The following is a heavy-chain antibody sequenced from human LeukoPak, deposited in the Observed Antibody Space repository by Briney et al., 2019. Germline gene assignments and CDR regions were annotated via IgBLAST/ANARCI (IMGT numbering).Heavy chain of an antibody. CDR2: IKQDGSEK. CDR1: GFTFTSYW. CDR3: AKDGAWLRFDD. V-gene: IGHV3-7*01. Sequence: GGSLRLSCVASGFTFTSYWMSWVRQAPGKGLEWVANIKQDGSEKYYLDSLEGRFTISRDNAKNSVYLQINRLRAEDTAVYYCAKDGAWLRFDDWGQGILVTVSS. J-gene: IGHJ4*02. D-gene: IGHD5-12*01.